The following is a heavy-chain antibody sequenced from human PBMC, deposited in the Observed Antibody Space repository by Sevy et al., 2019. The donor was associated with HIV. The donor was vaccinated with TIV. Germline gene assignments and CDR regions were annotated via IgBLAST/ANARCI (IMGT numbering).Heavy chain of an antibody. Sequence: SETLSLTCTVSGGSISSYYWSWIRQPPGKGLEWIGYIYYSGRTNYNPSLKSRVTISVDTSKNHFSLKLGSVTAADTAVYYCARHGRGGWFDPWGQGTLVTVSS. V-gene: IGHV4-59*08. CDR3: ARHGRGGWFDP. J-gene: IGHJ5*02. CDR2: IYYSGRT. CDR1: GGSISSYY. D-gene: IGHD3-10*01.